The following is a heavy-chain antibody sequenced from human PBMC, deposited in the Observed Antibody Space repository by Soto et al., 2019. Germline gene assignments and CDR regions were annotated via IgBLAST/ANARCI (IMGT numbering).Heavy chain of an antibody. CDR3: ARARPYYYDSSGHYFDI. CDR2: IIPIFGTA. D-gene: IGHD3-22*01. J-gene: IGHJ3*02. CDR1: GGTFSSYA. Sequence: QVQLVQSGAEVKKPGSSVKVSCKASGGTFSSYAISWVRQAPGQGLEWMGGIIPIFGTANYAQKFQGRVMITADKSTSTAYMELSSLRSEDTAVYYCARARPYYYDSSGHYFDIWGQGTMVTVSS. V-gene: IGHV1-69*06.